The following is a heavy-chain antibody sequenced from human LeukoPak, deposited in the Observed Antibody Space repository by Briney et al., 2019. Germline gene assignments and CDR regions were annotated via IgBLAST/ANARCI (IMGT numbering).Heavy chain of an antibody. V-gene: IGHV4-59*08. CDR1: GGSISSYY. J-gene: IGHJ3*02. CDR2: IYYSGST. D-gene: IGHD5-12*01. Sequence: SETLSLTCTVSGGSISSYYWSWIRQPPGKGLEWIGYIYYSGSTNYNPSLKSRVTISVDTSKNQFSLKLGSVTAADTAVYYCARLVIVGSAADAFDICGQGTMVTVSS. CDR3: ARLVIVGSAADAFDI.